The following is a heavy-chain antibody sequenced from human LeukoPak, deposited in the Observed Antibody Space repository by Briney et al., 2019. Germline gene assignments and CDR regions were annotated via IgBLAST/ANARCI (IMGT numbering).Heavy chain of an antibody. D-gene: IGHD2-2*01. CDR3: AKDSDKYQLLSADAFDI. CDR1: GFTFSSYG. Sequence: GGSLRLSCAASGFTFSSYGMHWVRQAPGKGLEWVAFIRYDGSNKYYADSVKGRFTISRDNSKNTLYLQMNSLRAEDTAVYYCAKDSDKYQLLSADAFDIWGQGTMVTVSS. V-gene: IGHV3-30*02. CDR2: IRYDGSNK. J-gene: IGHJ3*02.